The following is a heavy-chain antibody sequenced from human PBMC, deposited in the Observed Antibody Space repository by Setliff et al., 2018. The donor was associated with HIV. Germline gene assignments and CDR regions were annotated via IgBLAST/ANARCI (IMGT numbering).Heavy chain of an antibody. J-gene: IGHJ3*02. CDR1: GGSFSGYY. V-gene: IGHV4-34*01. CDR2: INHSEST. D-gene: IGHD3-16*01. CDR3: ARAWGIRGMTTYAFDI. Sequence: SETLSLTCAVYGGSFSGYYWSWIRQPPGKGLEWIGEINHSESTNYSPSLKSRVTISVDTSKNQFSLKLSSVTAADTAVYYCARAWGIRGMTTYAFDIWGQGTMVTVSS.